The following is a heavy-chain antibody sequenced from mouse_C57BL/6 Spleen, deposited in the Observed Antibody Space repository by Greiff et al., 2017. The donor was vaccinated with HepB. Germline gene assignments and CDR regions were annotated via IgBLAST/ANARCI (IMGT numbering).Heavy chain of an antibody. J-gene: IGHJ4*01. Sequence: EVKLMESGGDLVKPGGSLKLSCAASGFTFSSYGMSWVRQTPDKRLEWVATISSGGSYTYYPDSVKGRFTISRDNAKNTLYLQMSSLKSEDTAMYYCARESNYVAMDYWGQGTSVTVSS. D-gene: IGHD2-5*01. V-gene: IGHV5-6*01. CDR1: GFTFSSYG. CDR2: ISSGGSYT. CDR3: ARESNYVAMDY.